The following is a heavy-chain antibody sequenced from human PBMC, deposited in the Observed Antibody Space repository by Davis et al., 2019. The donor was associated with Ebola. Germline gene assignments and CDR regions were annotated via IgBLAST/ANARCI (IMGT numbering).Heavy chain of an antibody. CDR3: AKSRNAWYVIPDY. Sequence: GESLKISCAASGFTFSSYAMSWVRQAPGKGLEWVSGISGSGGSTNYADSVKGRCTISRDNSKNTLYLQMNSLRAEDTAVYYCAKSRNAWYVIPDYWGQGTLVAVSS. CDR2: ISGSGGST. V-gene: IGHV3-23*01. J-gene: IGHJ4*02. D-gene: IGHD6-19*01. CDR1: GFTFSSYA.